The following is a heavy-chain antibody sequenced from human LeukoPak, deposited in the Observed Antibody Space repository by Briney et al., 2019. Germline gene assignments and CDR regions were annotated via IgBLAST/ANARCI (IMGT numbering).Heavy chain of an antibody. D-gene: IGHD5-24*01. V-gene: IGHV4-4*02. CDR1: GDFIISSHW. CDR2: IFHSGST. CDR3: ASARWDC. J-gene: IGHJ4*02. Sequence: PSGTLSLTCAVSGDFIISSHWWSWVRQPPGKGLEWIGEIFHSGSTNYNPSLKSRVTISVDKSRNQSSLHLNSVTAADTAVYYCASARWDCWGQGTLVTVSS.